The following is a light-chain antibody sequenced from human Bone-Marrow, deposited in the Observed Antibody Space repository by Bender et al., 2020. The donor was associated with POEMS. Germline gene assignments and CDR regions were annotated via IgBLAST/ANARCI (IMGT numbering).Light chain of an antibody. CDR2: EGS. CDR1: SSDVGTYNL. J-gene: IGLJ2*01. Sequence: QSALTQPPSASGSPGQSVTFSCTGTSSDVGTYNLVSWYQQHPGKAPKLMIYEGSKRPSGVSNRFSGSKSGNTASLTISGLQAEDEADYYCSSYTSSTTLVFGGGTKLTVL. V-gene: IGLV2-14*02. CDR3: SSYTSSTTLV.